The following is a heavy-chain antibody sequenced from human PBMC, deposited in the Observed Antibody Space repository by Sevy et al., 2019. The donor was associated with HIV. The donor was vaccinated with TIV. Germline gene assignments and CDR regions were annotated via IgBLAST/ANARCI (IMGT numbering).Heavy chain of an antibody. J-gene: IGHJ4*02. CDR3: ARTVDSGYDWWYFDY. V-gene: IGHV4-4*02. CDR2: IFHSGTT. CDR1: GGSVSTDIL. D-gene: IGHD5-12*01. Sequence: SETLSLTCAVSGGSVSTDILWSWVRQPPGKGLEWIGQIFHSGTTNYNPSLKSRVTISVDKSKNQFSLKLHSVTAADTAVYYCARTVDSGYDWWYFDYWGQGTLVTVSS.